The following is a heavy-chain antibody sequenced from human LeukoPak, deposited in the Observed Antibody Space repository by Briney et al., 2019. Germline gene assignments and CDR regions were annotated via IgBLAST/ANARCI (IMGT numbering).Heavy chain of an antibody. CDR1: GYTFTSYY. V-gene: IGHV1-46*01. J-gene: IGHJ4*02. CDR3: AKDLSPDQQTYYFDY. CDR2: INPSGGST. D-gene: IGHD1-14*01. Sequence: ASVKVSCKASGYTFTSYYMHWVRQAPGQGLEWMGIINPSGGSTSYAQKFQGRVTMTRDTSTSTVYMELSSLRSEDTAVYYCAKDLSPDQQTYYFDYWGQGTLVTVSS.